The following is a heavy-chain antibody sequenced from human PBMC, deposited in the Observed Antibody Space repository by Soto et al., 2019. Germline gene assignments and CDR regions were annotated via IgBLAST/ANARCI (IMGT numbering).Heavy chain of an antibody. CDR2: IWYDGSNK. CDR3: ARGDDCSSTSCYAGFDYFDY. V-gene: IGHV3-33*01. Sequence: GGSLRLSCAASGFTFSSYGMHRVRQAPGKGLEWVAVIWYDGSNKYYADSVKGRFTISRDNSKNTLYLQMNSPRAEDTAVYYCARGDDCSSTSCYAGFDYFDYWGQGTLVTVSS. J-gene: IGHJ4*02. D-gene: IGHD2-2*01. CDR1: GFTFSSYG.